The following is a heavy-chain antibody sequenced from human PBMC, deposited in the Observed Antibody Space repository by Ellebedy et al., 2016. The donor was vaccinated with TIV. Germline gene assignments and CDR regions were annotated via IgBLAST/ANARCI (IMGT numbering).Heavy chain of an antibody. CDR3: ARVMVVAATPDYYYGMDV. Sequence: ASVKVSCXASGYTFSSYGISWVRQAPGQGLEWMGWISAYNGNTNYAQKLQGRVTMTTDTSTSTAYMELRSLRSDDTAVYYCARVMVVAATPDYYYGMDVWGQGTTVTVSS. D-gene: IGHD2-15*01. J-gene: IGHJ6*02. CDR2: ISAYNGNT. V-gene: IGHV1-18*01. CDR1: GYTFSSYG.